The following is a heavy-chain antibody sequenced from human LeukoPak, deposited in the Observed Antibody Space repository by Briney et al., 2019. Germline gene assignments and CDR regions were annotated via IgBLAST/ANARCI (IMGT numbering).Heavy chain of an antibody. CDR1: GYTLTELS. CDR3: ATIEDGSGSYYPFYFDY. V-gene: IGHV1-24*01. D-gene: IGHD3-10*01. Sequence: ASVKVSCKVSGYTLTELSMHWVRQAPGKGLEWMGGFDPEDGETIYAQKFQGRVTMTEDTSTDTAYMELSSLRSEDTAVYYCATIEDGSGSYYPFYFDYWGQGTLVTVSS. CDR2: FDPEDGET. J-gene: IGHJ4*02.